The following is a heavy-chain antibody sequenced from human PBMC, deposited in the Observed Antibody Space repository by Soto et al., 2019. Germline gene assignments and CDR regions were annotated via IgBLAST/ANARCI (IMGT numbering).Heavy chain of an antibody. V-gene: IGHV5-10-1*01. D-gene: IGHD3-3*01. CDR3: ARHTPGFDFDY. CDR1: GYSFTRYW. CDR2: IDPSDSYT. J-gene: IGHJ4*02. Sequence: PGESLTISFTCSGYSFTRYWIRWVRQMPGKGLEWMGRIDPSDSYTNYSPSFQGHVTISADKSISTAYLQWSSLKASDTAMYYCARHTPGFDFDYWGQGTLVTVSS.